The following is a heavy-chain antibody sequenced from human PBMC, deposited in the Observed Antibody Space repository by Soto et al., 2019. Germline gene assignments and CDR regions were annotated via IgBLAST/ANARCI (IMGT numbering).Heavy chain of an antibody. CDR1: GFTFSDYY. V-gene: IGHV3-11*01. D-gene: IGHD3-22*01. J-gene: IGHJ4*02. CDR2: IRSSGTI. Sequence: GGSLRLSCAASGFTFSDYYMSWIRQAPGRGLEWVSYIRSSGTIYYADSGKGLFTISRDNAKNSLYLQMNSLRAEDTAMYYCARDLGYYDSSGYFDYWGQGTLVTVSS. CDR3: ARDLGYYDSSGYFDY.